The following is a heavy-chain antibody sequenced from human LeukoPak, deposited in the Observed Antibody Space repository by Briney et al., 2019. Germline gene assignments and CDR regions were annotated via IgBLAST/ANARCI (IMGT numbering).Heavy chain of an antibody. D-gene: IGHD2-15*01. CDR1: GFTFSIYS. V-gene: IGHV3-21*01. J-gene: IGHJ4*02. CDR2: ISSSSSYI. CDR3: ARDPYCSGGSCYTQVGY. Sequence: SGGSLRLSCAASGFTFSIYSMNWVRHAPGKGLEWVSSISSSSSYIYYADSVKGRFTISRDNAKNSLYLQMNSLRAEDTAVYYCARDPYCSGGSCYTQVGYWGQGTLVTVSS.